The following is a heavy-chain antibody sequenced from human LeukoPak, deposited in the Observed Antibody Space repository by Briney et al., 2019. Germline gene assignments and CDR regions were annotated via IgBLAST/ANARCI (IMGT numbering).Heavy chain of an antibody. J-gene: IGHJ4*01. Sequence: PSETLSLSCTVSGGSIRSGGYYWGWIRQPPGKGLEWIATIYYSGSTYSNPSIKSRISISVDTSNNQSPLKITSVTDATTAVYYWAKHDIVTGYYHRHFDYWGPGALVTVSS. V-gene: IGHV4-39*01. CDR2: IYYSGST. D-gene: IGHD3-9*01. CDR1: GGSIRSGGYY. CDR3: AKHDIVTGYYHRHFDY.